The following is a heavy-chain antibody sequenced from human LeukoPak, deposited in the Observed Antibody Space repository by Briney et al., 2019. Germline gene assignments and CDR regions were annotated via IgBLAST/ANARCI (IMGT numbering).Heavy chain of an antibody. V-gene: IGHV3-30-3*01. CDR2: ISYDGSNK. CDR1: GFTFSSYA. J-gene: IGHJ4*02. Sequence: GRPLRLSCAASGFTFSSYAMHWVRQAPAKGLEGVAVISYDGSNKYYAESVKGRFTISRDNSKNPLFLQLNSLRAEDMALYYCARVRFYDSSGHDLPDYWGQGTLVTVSS. D-gene: IGHD3-22*01. CDR3: ARVRFYDSSGHDLPDY.